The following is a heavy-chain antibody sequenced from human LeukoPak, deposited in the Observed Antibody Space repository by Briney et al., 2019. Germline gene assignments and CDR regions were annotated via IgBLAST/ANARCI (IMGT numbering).Heavy chain of an antibody. CDR3: AREWFGEQIDY. CDR1: GFTFSSYW. V-gene: IGHV3-74*01. D-gene: IGHD3-10*01. J-gene: IGHJ4*02. CDR2: INSDGSSK. Sequence: GGSLRLSCAASGFTFSSYWMHWVRQAPGKGLVWVSRINSDGSSKSYADSVKGRFTISRDNAKNTLYLQMNSLRAEDTAVYYCAREWFGEQIDYWGQGTLVTVSS.